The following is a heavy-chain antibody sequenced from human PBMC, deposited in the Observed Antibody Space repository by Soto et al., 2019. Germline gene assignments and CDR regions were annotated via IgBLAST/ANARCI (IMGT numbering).Heavy chain of an antibody. CDR3: ARSEPYYDFWSGYSNWFDP. J-gene: IGHJ5*02. CDR2: IYYSGST. CDR1: GGSISSYY. Sequence: TSETLSLTCTVSGGSISSYYWSWIRQPPGKGLEWIGYIYYSGSTNYNPSLKSRVTISVDTSKNQFSLKLSSVTAADTAVYYCARSEPYYDFWSGYSNWFDPWGQGTLVTVSS. D-gene: IGHD3-3*01. V-gene: IGHV4-59*01.